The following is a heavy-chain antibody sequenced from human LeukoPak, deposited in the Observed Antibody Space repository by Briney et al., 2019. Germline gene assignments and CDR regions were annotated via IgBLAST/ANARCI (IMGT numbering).Heavy chain of an antibody. Sequence: GRSLRLSCAASGFTFDDYAMHWVRQAPGKGLEWVSGISWNSGERGYAGSVKGRFTISRDNAKNSLYLQMNSLRPEDTALYYCAKGMSLYYYYYMDVWGKGTTVTVSS. CDR1: GFTFDDYA. V-gene: IGHV3-9*01. J-gene: IGHJ6*03. CDR3: AKGMSLYYYYYMDV. CDR2: ISWNSGER.